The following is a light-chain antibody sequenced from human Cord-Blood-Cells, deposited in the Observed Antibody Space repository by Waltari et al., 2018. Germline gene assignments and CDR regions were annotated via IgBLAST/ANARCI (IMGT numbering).Light chain of an antibody. V-gene: IGLV2-14*01. CDR2: DVS. CDR1: SSDVGGYNY. CDR3: SSYTSSSTPYYV. Sequence: QSALTQPASVSGSPGQSITISSTGTSSDVGGYNYVSWYQQHPGKAPKLMIYDVSNRPSGVSKRFSGSKSGNTASLTISGLQAEDEADYYCSSYTSSSTPYYVFGTGTKVTVL. J-gene: IGLJ1*01.